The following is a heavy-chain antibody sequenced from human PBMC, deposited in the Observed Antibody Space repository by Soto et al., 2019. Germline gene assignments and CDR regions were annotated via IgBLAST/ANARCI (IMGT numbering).Heavy chain of an antibody. Sequence: SETQCLTWSVAEGYMISRDYYWSWIRKPTGKGLEWNGYMYYSGSTYYNPSLKSRVTISVDTSKNQFSLKLSSVTAADPAVYHCARAAQGFDYWGQAPLVTVSS. CDR1: EGYMISRDYY. J-gene: IGHJ4*02. CDR3: ARAAQGFDY. CDR2: MYYSGST. V-gene: IGHV4-30-4*08.